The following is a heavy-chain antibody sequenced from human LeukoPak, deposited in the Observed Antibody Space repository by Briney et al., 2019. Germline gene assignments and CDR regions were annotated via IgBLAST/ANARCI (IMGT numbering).Heavy chain of an antibody. CDR3: ARATPYYYGSGSLRSYYYGMGV. V-gene: IGHV4-4*07. Sequence: SETLSLTCTVSGGSISSYYWSWIRQPAGKGLEWIGRIYTSGSTNYNPSLKSRVTMSVDTSKNQFSLKLSSVTAADTAVYYCARATPYYYGSGSLRSYYYGMGVWGQGTTVTVS. J-gene: IGHJ6*02. CDR2: IYTSGST. D-gene: IGHD3-10*01. CDR1: GGSISSYY.